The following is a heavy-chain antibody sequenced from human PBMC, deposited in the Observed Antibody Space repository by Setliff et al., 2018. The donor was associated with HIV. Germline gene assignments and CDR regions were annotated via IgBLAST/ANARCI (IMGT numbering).Heavy chain of an antibody. CDR1: GYTFTSYY. Sequence: ASVKVSCKASGYTFTSYYMHWVRQAPGQGLEWMGIINPSSGSTSYAQKFQGRVTMTRDTSTSTVYMELSSLRSEDTAVYYCASARIAAAGFDPWGQGTLVTVSS. CDR2: INPSSGST. CDR3: ASARIAAAGFDP. J-gene: IGHJ5*02. D-gene: IGHD6-13*01. V-gene: IGHV1-46*01.